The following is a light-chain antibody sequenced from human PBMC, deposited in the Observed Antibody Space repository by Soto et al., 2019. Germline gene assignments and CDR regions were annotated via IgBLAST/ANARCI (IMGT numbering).Light chain of an antibody. CDR2: GAS. CDR3: QQYGSSPHT. V-gene: IGKV3-20*01. CDR1: QSVSSSY. J-gene: IGKJ2*01. Sequence: EIVLTQSPGTLSLSPGERATLSCRASQSVSSSYLAWYQQKTGQAPRLLIYGASSRATGIPDNFSGSGSGTDFTLTISRLGPEDFAVYYCQQYGSSPHTFGQGTKLEIK.